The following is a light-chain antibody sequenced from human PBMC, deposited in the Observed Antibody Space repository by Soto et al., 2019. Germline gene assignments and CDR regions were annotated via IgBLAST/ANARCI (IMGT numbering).Light chain of an antibody. CDR1: SSDVGGYNY. CDR2: DVS. Sequence: QSALTQPRSVYGSPGQSVTISCTGTSSDVGGYNYVSWYQQHPGKAPKLMIYDVSERPSGVPDRFSGSKSGNTASLTISGLQAEDEADYYCCSYAGTYTWVFGGGTQLTVL. J-gene: IGLJ3*02. V-gene: IGLV2-11*01. CDR3: CSYAGTYTWV.